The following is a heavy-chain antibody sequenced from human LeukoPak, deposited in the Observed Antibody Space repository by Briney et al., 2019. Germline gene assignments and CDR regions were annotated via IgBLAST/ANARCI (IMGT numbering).Heavy chain of an antibody. CDR1: GFTFSDYY. Sequence: GGSLRLSCAASGFTFSDYYMSWIRQAAGKGLEWVSYINSGGSSISFADSVKGRFTISRDNAKNSPYLQMNSLRAEDTAVYYCARGRNRGTYSDYWGQGTLVTVSS. J-gene: IGHJ4*02. CDR3: ARGRNRGTYSDY. V-gene: IGHV3-11*01. CDR2: INSGGSSI. D-gene: IGHD3-16*01.